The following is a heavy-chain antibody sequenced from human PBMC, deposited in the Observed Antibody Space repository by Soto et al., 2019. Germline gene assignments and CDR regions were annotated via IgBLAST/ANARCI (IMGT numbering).Heavy chain of an antibody. D-gene: IGHD3-3*01. CDR3: ARGFLGNFGVVIEDYYGMDV. CDR2: IKQDGSEK. Sequence: GSLRLSCAASGFTFSSYWMSWVRQAPGKGLEWVANIKQDGSEKYYVDSVKGRFTISRDNAKNSLYLQMNSLRAEDTAVYYCARGFLGNFGVVIEDYYGMDVWGQGTTVTVSS. J-gene: IGHJ6*02. V-gene: IGHV3-7*05. CDR1: GFTFSSYW.